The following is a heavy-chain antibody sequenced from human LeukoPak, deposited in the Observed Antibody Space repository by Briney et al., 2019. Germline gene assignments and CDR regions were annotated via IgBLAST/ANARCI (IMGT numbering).Heavy chain of an antibody. CDR2: IYTSGST. CDR3: ARGVNIVVVPAAVYYYYMDV. CDR1: GGSISSYY. J-gene: IGHJ6*03. D-gene: IGHD2-2*01. Sequence: SETLSLTCTVSGGSISSYYWSWIRQPAGKGLEWIGHIYTSGSTNYNPSLKSRVTMSVDTSKNQFSLKLSSVTAADTAVYYCARGVNIVVVPAAVYYYYMDVWGKGTTVTVSS. V-gene: IGHV4-4*07.